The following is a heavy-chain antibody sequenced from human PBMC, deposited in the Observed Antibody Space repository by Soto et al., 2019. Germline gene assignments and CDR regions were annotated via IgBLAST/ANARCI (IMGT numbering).Heavy chain of an antibody. CDR1: GDSVSGGDSY. V-gene: IGHV4-30-4*01. CDR2: TSFSGYT. J-gene: IGHJ4*02. D-gene: IGHD3-22*01. CDR3: VRGGNPYHYATSGPGTFDK. Sequence: QVQLQESGPGLVKPSQTLSLTCTVSGDSVSGGDSYWSWIRQPPGKALEWIGYTSFSGYTSYTRSLKCRVTISVDMSKSQYSLRLTSVTAADTAIYYCVRGGNPYHYATSGPGTFDKWGQGTLVSVSS.